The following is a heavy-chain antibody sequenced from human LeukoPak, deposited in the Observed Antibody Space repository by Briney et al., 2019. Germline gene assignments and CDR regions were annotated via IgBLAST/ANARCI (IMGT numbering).Heavy chain of an antibody. D-gene: IGHD6-13*01. CDR1: GYSISTSYY. CDR3: ARTDSSSWLNYFDY. Sequence: SETLSLTCTVSGYSISTSYYWGWIRQPPGKGLEWIGSIYHSGNTYYNPSLKSRVTISVDTSKNQFSLKLSSVTAADTAVYYCARTDSSSWLNYFDYWGQGTLVTVSS. V-gene: IGHV4-38-2*02. J-gene: IGHJ4*02. CDR2: IYHSGNT.